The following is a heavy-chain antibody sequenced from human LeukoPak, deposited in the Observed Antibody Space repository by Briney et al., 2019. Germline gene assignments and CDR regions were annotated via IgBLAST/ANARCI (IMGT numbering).Heavy chain of an antibody. V-gene: IGHV4-31*03. Sequence: SETLSLTGTVSGGSITSDSFYWNWIRQHPGKGLEWIGSIHNSRGTSYNPSLESRLTISVDTSENQFFLKMSYVTAADTAMYYCGKVGGNSNSWGQGTLVTVSS. CDR3: GKVGGNSNS. CDR2: IHNSRGT. CDR1: GGSITSDSFY. J-gene: IGHJ4*02. D-gene: IGHD4-23*01.